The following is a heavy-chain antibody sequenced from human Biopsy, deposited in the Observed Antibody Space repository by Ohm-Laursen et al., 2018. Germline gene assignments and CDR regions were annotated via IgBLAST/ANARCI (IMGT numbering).Heavy chain of an antibody. V-gene: IGHV1-69*05. Sequence: GASVKVSCNAPGGTFSNYGVNWVRQAPGQGLEWLGGNTPILGTGNYAQKFQGRVTMTTDTSTSTAYMELRSLRSDDTAVYFCAREEDNSGYDYYGMDVWGQGTTVTVSS. CDR2: NTPILGTG. CDR3: AREEDNSGYDYYGMDV. J-gene: IGHJ6*02. CDR1: GGTFSNYG. D-gene: IGHD3-22*01.